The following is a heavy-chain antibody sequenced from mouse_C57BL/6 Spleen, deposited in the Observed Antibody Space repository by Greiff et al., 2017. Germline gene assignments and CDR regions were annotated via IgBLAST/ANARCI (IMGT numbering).Heavy chain of an antibody. CDR3: ARKDYLYYFDY. J-gene: IGHJ2*01. CDR1: GYAFSSYW. CDR2: IYPGDGDT. D-gene: IGHD1-1*01. Sequence: VQLQQSGAELVKPGASVKISCKASGYAFSSYWMNWVKQTPGKGLEWIGQIYPGDGDTNYNGKFKGKATLTADNSSSTAYMQLSSLTSEDSAVYFCARKDYLYYFDYWGQGTTLTVSS. V-gene: IGHV1-80*01.